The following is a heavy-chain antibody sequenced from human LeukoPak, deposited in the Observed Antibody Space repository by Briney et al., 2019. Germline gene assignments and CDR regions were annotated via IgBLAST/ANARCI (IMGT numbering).Heavy chain of an antibody. D-gene: IGHD3-16*02. Sequence: GGSLRLSCAASGFTFSSYAVSWVRHAPGKGLEWVAFIRYDGSNKYYADSVKGRFTISRDNSKNTLYLQMNSLRAEDTAVYYCAKDSPRYSLNYLDYWGQGTLVTVSS. CDR1: GFTFSSYA. J-gene: IGHJ4*02. CDR3: AKDSPRYSLNYLDY. CDR2: IRYDGSNK. V-gene: IGHV3-30*02.